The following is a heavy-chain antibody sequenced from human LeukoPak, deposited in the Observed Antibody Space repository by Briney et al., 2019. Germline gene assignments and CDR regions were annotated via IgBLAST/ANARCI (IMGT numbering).Heavy chain of an antibody. CDR3: ARLSSDGYFEY. CDR2: IHYSGIT. Sequence: PSETLSLTCTVSGGSISSSSWGWIRQPPGKGLEWIGHIHYSGITNYNPSLKSRVTISVDTSKNQFSLMLSSVTAADTAVYYCARLSSDGYFEYWGQGTLVTVSS. J-gene: IGHJ4*02. CDR1: GGSISSSS. D-gene: IGHD6-19*01. V-gene: IGHV4-59*08.